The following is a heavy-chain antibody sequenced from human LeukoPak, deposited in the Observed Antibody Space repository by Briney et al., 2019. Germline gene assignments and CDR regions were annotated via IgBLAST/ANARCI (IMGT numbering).Heavy chain of an antibody. CDR2: ISYDGSNE. D-gene: IGHD3-9*01. CDR3: AKSSDPLTGYYSYFEY. J-gene: IGHJ4*01. Sequence: PGGSLTLSCAASGFTLSSYGIHWVRQAPGKGLEWVALISYDGSNEYYADSVKGRFTISRDNSKNTLYMQMNSLRAEDTAVYYCAKSSDPLTGYYSYFEYWGHGTLVTVAS. CDR1: GFTLSSYG. V-gene: IGHV3-30*18.